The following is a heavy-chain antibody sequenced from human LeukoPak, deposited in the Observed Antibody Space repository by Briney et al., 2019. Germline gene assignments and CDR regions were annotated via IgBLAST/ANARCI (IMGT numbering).Heavy chain of an antibody. CDR3: ARGRDDLDAFDI. V-gene: IGHV4-31*03. J-gene: IGHJ3*02. Sequence: SETLSLTCTVSGGSISSGGYYWSWIRQHPGKGLEWIGYIYYSGSTYYNPSLKSRVTISVDTSKNQFSLKLSSVTAADTAVYYSARGRDDLDAFDIWGQGTMVTVSS. CDR2: IYYSGST. CDR1: GGSISSGGYY. D-gene: IGHD5-24*01.